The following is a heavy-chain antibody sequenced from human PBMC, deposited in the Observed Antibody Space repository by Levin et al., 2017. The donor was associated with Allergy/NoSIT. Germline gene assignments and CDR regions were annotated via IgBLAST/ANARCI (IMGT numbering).Heavy chain of an antibody. D-gene: IGHD3-16*01. CDR2: INHSGST. V-gene: IGHV4-34*01. Sequence: ESLKISCAVYGGSFSGYYWSWIRQPPGKGLEWIGEINHSGSTNYNPSLKSRVTISVDTSKNQFSLKLSSVTAADTAVYYCARGTGGKPDYYMDVWGKGTTVTVSS. CDR3: ARGTGGKPDYYMDV. J-gene: IGHJ6*03. CDR1: GGSFSGYY.